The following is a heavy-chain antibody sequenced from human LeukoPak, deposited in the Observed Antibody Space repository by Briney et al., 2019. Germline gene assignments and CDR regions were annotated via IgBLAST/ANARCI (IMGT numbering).Heavy chain of an antibody. V-gene: IGHV4-59*01. J-gene: IGHJ6*03. CDR2: IYYSGSST. CDR1: GGSISSYY. CDR3: ARGKKGPPMVRGGRLGYYYMDV. Sequence: PSETLSLTCTVSGGSISSYYWTWIRQPPGGGLEWIGYIYYSGSSTYYNPSLNSRVTISVDTSKNQISLRLSSVTAADTAVYYCARGKKGPPMVRGGRLGYYYMDVWGKGTTVTISS. D-gene: IGHD3-10*01.